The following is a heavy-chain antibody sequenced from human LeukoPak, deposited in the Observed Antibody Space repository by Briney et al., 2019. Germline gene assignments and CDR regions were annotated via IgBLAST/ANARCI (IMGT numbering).Heavy chain of an antibody. CDR1: GVSFSGYY. CDR2: TNHSGST. J-gene: IGHJ6*03. Sequence: SETLSLTCAVYGVSFSGYYWSWIRQPPGKGLEWIGETNHSGSTNYNTSLKSRVTISVDTSKNQFSLKLSSVTAADTAVYYCERGVEESSGPTGYYYYYYMDVWGKGTTVTVSS. CDR3: ERGVEESSGPTGYYYYYYMDV. V-gene: IGHV4-34*01. D-gene: IGHD6-19*01.